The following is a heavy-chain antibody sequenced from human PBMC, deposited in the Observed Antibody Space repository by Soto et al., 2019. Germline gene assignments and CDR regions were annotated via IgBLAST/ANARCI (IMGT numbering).Heavy chain of an antibody. CDR3: AGEGNQWDHRYSDY. V-gene: IGHV1-18*01. D-gene: IGHD1-26*01. CDR1: GHTFITYG. J-gene: IGHJ4*02. Sequence: QVQLVQSGAEVRKPGASLKVSCKASGHTFITYGVSWVRQAPGQGLEWMGWINNRNGNTNKAQKFQGRVTMTTDTSTTTVYMELRSLRSDDTAVYYCAGEGNQWDHRYSDYCVQGTLVTVS. CDR2: INNRNGNT.